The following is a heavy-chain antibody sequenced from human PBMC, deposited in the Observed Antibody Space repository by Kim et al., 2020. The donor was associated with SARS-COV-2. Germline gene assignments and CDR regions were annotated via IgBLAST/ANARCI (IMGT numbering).Heavy chain of an antibody. CDR3: AKGKSTGAVDWFDP. J-gene: IGHJ5*02. V-gene: IGHV3-23*01. D-gene: IGHD5-12*01. Sequence: YAASAQGRFTVSRDNSKYTLSLQMNSLRVADTALYYCAKGKSTGAVDWFDPWGQGTLVTVSS.